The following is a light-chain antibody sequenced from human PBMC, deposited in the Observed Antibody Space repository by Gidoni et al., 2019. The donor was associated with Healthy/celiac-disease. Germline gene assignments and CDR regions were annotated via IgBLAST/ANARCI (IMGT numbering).Light chain of an antibody. Sequence: SYELTQPPSLSVSPGQTASITCSGDKLGDKYACWYQQKPGQSPVLVIYQDSKRPSGIPERFSGSNSGNTATLTISGTQAMDEADYYCQAWDSSPVFGGGTKLTV. CDR1: KLGDKY. CDR2: QDS. J-gene: IGLJ2*01. CDR3: QAWDSSPV. V-gene: IGLV3-1*01.